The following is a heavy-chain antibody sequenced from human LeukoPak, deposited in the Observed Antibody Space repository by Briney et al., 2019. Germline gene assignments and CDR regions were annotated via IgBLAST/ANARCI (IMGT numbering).Heavy chain of an antibody. CDR2: IGSSGTTI. D-gene: IGHD6-19*01. J-gene: IGHJ4*02. V-gene: IGHV3-48*03. Sequence: GGSLRLSCAVSGFPFSVYEMNWVRRAPGKGLEWVSNIGSSGTTIYYADSVRGRFSISRNNAKSSLYLQMNSLRVEDTAVYYCALLAVASDFDYWGQGALVTVSS. CDR1: GFPFSVYE. CDR3: ALLAVASDFDY.